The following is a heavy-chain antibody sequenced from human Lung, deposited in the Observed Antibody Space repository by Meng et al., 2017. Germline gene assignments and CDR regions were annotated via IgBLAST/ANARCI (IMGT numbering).Heavy chain of an antibody. Sequence: VQLVQSGATAKKPGASMKVSCKASGYIFTNYDISWVRQAPGQGLEWMGWISVKNGEAKYPQNFQGRVTMTTDTTTSTAYMELRSLTSDDTAVYYCARYVPNGSFWYFDFWGRGTLVTVSS. J-gene: IGHJ2*01. CDR3: ARYVPNGSFWYFDF. CDR1: GYIFTNYD. V-gene: IGHV1-18*01. D-gene: IGHD6-13*01. CDR2: ISVKNGEA.